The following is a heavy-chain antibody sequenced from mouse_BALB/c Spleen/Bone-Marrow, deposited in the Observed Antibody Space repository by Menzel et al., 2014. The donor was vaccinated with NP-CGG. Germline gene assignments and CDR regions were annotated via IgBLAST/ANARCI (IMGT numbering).Heavy chain of an antibody. D-gene: IGHD1-1*01. CDR1: GFTFNTYA. Sequence: EVMLVESGGGLVQPKGSLKLSCAASGFTFNTYAMNWVRQAPGKGLEWVARIRSNSNNYATYYADSVKDRFTISRDDSQSMLYLQMNNLKTEDTAMYYCVRPHYYGSSYRYAMDYWGQGTSVTVSS. V-gene: IGHV10-1*02. J-gene: IGHJ4*01. CDR3: VRPHYYGSSYRYAMDY. CDR2: IRSNSNNYAT.